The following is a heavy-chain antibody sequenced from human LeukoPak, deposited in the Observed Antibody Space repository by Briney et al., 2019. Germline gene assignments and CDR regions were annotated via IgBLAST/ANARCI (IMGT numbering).Heavy chain of an antibody. CDR3: ARADKDGYGFFGFDY. D-gene: IGHD5-18*01. V-gene: IGHV3-20*04. Sequence: PGGSLRLSCAASGFTFSSYPMNWVRQAPGKGLEWVSGINWNGGSIGYADSVKGRFTISRDNAKNSLYLQINSLRAEDTALYYCARADKDGYGFFGFDYWGQGTLVTVSS. CDR1: GFTFSSYP. J-gene: IGHJ4*02. CDR2: INWNGGSI.